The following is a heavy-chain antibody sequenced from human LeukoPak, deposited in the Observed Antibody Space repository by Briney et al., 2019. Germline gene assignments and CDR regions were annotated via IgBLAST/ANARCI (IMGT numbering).Heavy chain of an antibody. CDR2: INHSGST. CDR3: ARTVRSLEWSFWHYYMDV. D-gene: IGHD3-3*01. V-gene: IGHV4-34*01. J-gene: IGHJ6*03. CDR1: GGSFSGYY. Sequence: SETLSLTCAVYGGSFSGYYWSWIRQPPGKGLEWIGEINHSGSTNYNPSLKSRVTISVDTSKNQFSLKLSSVTAADTAVYYCARTVRSLEWSFWHYYMDVWGKGTTVTVSS.